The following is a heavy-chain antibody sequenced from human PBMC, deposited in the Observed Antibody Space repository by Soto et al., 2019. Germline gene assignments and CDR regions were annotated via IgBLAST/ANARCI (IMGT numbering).Heavy chain of an antibody. CDR2: ISYDGSNK. V-gene: IGHV3-30*18. CDR3: AKAHYYGSGSHFYYFDY. J-gene: IGHJ4*02. D-gene: IGHD3-10*01. Sequence: GGSLRLSCAASGFTFSSYGMHWVRQAPGKGLEWVAVISYDGSNKYYADSVKGRFTISRDNSKNTLYLQMNSLRAEDTAVYYCAKAHYYGSGSHFYYFDYWGQGTLVTVSS. CDR1: GFTFSSYG.